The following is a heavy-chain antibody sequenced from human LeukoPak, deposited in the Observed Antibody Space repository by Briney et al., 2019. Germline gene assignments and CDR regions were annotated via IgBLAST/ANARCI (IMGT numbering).Heavy chain of an antibody. Sequence: ASVKVSCKASGGTFSSYAISWVRQAPGQGLEWMGRIIPILGIANYAQKFQGRVTMTRNTSISTAYMELSSLRSEDTAVYYCARVTQRWFDAFDIWGQGTMVTVSS. D-gene: IGHD3-10*01. J-gene: IGHJ3*02. CDR3: ARVTQRWFDAFDI. CDR1: GGTFSSYA. CDR2: IIPILGIA. V-gene: IGHV1-69*04.